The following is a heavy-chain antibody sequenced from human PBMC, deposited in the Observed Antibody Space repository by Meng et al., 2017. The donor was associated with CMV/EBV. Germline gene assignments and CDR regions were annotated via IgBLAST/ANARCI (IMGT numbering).Heavy chain of an antibody. D-gene: IGHD3-22*01. CDR1: GGTFSSYA. CDR3: ARGYYYASSGHRDYYYYYGMDV. CDR2: IIPIFGTA. Sequence: SVKVSCKASGGTFSSYAISWVRQAPGQGLEWMGGIIPIFGTANYAQKFQGRVTITTDESTSTAYMELSSLRSEDTAVYYCARGYYYASSGHRDYYYYYGMDVWGQGTTVTVSS. V-gene: IGHV1-69*05. J-gene: IGHJ6*02.